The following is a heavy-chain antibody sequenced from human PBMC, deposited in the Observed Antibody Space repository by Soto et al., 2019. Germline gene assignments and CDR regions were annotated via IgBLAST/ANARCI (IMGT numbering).Heavy chain of an antibody. CDR2: ITPGNGHT. J-gene: IGHJ5*02. Sequence: ASVKVSCKASGYAFTDYSLHWVRQAPGQRLEWMGWITPGNGHTEYSQKFQGRVTITRDTSANIAYMELSSLTSEDTAVYYCACLTAAGNPPPWGQGTLVTVSS. D-gene: IGHD6-13*01. CDR1: GYAFTDYS. V-gene: IGHV1-3*01. CDR3: ACLTAAGNPPP.